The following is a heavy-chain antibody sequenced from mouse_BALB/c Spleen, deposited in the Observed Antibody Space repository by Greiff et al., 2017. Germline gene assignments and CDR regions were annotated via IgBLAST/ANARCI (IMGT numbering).Heavy chain of an antibody. Sequence: DVMLVESGGGLVKPGGSLKLPCAASGFAFSSYDMSWVRQTPEKRLEWVAYISSGGGSTYYPDTVKGRFTISRDNAKNTLYLQMSSLKYEDTAMYYYEREGYCDYWGQGTTLTVSS. CDR3: EREGYCDY. V-gene: IGHV5-12-1*01. J-gene: IGHJ2*01. CDR1: GFAFSSYD. CDR2: ISSGGGST.